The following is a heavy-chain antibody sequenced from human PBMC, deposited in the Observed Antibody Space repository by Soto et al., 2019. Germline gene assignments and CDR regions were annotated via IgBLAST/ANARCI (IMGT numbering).Heavy chain of an antibody. CDR3: VKDESIDWYSGHFRH. CDR2: INWNSGSI. Sequence: GGSLRVSCAASGFTFDDYAMHWVRQVPGKGLEWVSGINWNSGSIGYADSVKGRFAISRDNAKNSLHLQMNSLRAEDTAFYYCVKDESIDWYSGHFRHWGQGTLVTVSS. D-gene: IGHD1-26*01. CDR1: GFTFDDYA. J-gene: IGHJ1*01. V-gene: IGHV3-9*01.